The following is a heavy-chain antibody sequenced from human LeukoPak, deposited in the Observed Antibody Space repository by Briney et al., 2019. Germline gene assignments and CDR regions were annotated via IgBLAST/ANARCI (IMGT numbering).Heavy chain of an antibody. CDR1: GFTFSSYA. D-gene: IGHD2-2*01. CDR3: AKGHVVVTSVAPFDY. Sequence: GSLRLSCAASGFTFSSYAMTWVRQAPGKGLEWVSAINTNGFNTYYADSVKGRFTISRDNSKNTLYLQMNSLRAEDTAVYYCAKGHVVVTSVAPFDYWGQGTLVSVSS. CDR2: INTNGFNT. V-gene: IGHV3-23*01. J-gene: IGHJ4*02.